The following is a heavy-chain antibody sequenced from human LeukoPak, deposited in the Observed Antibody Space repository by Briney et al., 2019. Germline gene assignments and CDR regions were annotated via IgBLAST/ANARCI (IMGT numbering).Heavy chain of an antibody. Sequence: PSETLSLTCTVSGDSISTYYWSWIRQPPGKGLEWIGYIYYSVTSDYNPSLKSRVTMSVDTSKNQFSLKLSSVTAADTVVYYCARGRSGYDIFDYWGQGTLVTVSS. CDR3: ARGRSGYDIFDY. CDR2: IYYSVTS. J-gene: IGHJ4*02. D-gene: IGHD5-12*01. V-gene: IGHV4-59*01. CDR1: GDSISTYY.